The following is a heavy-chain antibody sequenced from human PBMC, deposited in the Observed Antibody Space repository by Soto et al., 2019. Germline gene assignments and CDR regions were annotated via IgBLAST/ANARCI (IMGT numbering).Heavy chain of an antibody. CDR1: GDSFNDYD. J-gene: IGHJ6*03. D-gene: IGHD5-12*01. CDR2: INPNGGVT. Sequence: QVQLVQSGAEVRKPGASVTVSCRSSGDSFNDYDIHWVRQAPGQGFEWMGWINPNGGVTKYAQKFQGWVSMTRDTSIRTVYMQLSRLRSDATAVYYCARESGGATATLDYYYFYMDVWGTGTTVTVSS. CDR3: ARESGGATATLDYYYFYMDV. V-gene: IGHV1-2*04.